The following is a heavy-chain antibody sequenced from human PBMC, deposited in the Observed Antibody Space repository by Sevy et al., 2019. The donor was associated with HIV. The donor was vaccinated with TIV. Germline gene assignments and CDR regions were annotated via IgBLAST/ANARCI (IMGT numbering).Heavy chain of an antibody. CDR2: IKQDGSEK. Sequence: GGSLRLSCAASGFTFSNYWMSWVRQAPGKGLEWVANIKQDGSEKYFVDSVKGRFTISRDNAKNSLYLQMNSLRAEDTAVYYCARPYRTDPFYYSGSGGYYYPSYFDYWGQGTLVTVSS. CDR3: ARPYRTDPFYYSGSGGYYYPSYFDY. J-gene: IGHJ4*02. CDR1: GFTFSNYW. D-gene: IGHD3-22*01. V-gene: IGHV3-7*01.